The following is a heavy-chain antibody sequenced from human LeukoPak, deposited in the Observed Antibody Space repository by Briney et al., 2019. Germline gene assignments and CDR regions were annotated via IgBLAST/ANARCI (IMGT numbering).Heavy chain of an antibody. CDR3: ARQTGSGLFILP. Sequence: PSETLSLTCTVSGVSISSSNSYWGGIRQPPGKGLECIGSIYYSGNTYYNASLKSQVSISIDTSKNQFSLRLTSVTAADTAVYYCARQTGSGLFILPGGQGALVTVSS. CDR2: IYYSGNT. CDR1: GVSISSSNSY. V-gene: IGHV4-39*01. D-gene: IGHD3/OR15-3a*01. J-gene: IGHJ4*02.